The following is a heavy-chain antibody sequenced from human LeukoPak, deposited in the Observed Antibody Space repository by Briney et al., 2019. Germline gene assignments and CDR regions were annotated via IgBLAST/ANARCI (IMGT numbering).Heavy chain of an antibody. CDR2: ISSSSSYI. CDR1: GFTFSSYS. D-gene: IGHD3-22*01. Sequence: TGGALRLSCAASGFTFSSYSMKWVRQAPGKGLEWVSSISSSSSYIYYADSVKGRFTISRDNAKNSLYLQMNSLRAEDTAVYYCARDDYYDSNIDYWGQGTLVTVSS. CDR3: ARDDYYDSNIDY. V-gene: IGHV3-21*01. J-gene: IGHJ4*02.